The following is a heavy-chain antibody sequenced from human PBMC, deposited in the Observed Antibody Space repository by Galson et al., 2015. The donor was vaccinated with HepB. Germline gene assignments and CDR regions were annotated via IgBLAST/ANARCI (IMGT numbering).Heavy chain of an antibody. D-gene: IGHD3-9*01. CDR1: GASMDTYY. Sequence: ETLSLTCTVSGASMDTYYWTWIRQTPGKRLEWIAYFYYSTNIKYNPSLKGRVTTTVDASKTQFSLELKTMTIADTAVYYCARGLRSAYYDSSTGFRLGGLDSWGQGILVTVS. CDR3: ARGLRSAYYDSSTGFRLGGLDS. CDR2: FYYSTNI. J-gene: IGHJ4*02. V-gene: IGHV4-59*01.